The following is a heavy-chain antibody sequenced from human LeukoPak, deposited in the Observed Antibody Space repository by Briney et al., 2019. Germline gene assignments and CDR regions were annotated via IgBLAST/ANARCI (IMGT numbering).Heavy chain of an antibody. D-gene: IGHD4-4*01. CDR2: IYTSGST. Sequence: PSETLSLTCTVSGGSISSYYWSWIRQTAGKGLEWIGRIYTSGSTNYNPSLKSRVTMSVDTSKNQFSLKLSSVTAADTAVYYCARVRMTTVTAFDYWGQGTLVTVSS. CDR3: ARVRMTTVTAFDY. V-gene: IGHV4-4*07. J-gene: IGHJ4*02. CDR1: GGSISSYY.